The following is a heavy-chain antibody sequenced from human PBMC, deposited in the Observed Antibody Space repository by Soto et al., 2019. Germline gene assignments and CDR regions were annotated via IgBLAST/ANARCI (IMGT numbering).Heavy chain of an antibody. D-gene: IGHD1-26*01. CDR3: AIYSPRGGPVDY. CDR1: GYTFTGYY. J-gene: IGHJ4*02. Sequence: VTGACKASGYTFTGYYMHWVRQAPGQGLEWMGWINPNSGGTNYAQKFQGWVTMTRDTSISTAYMELSRLRSDDTAVYYCAIYSPRGGPVDYRCPGTLVTLS. V-gene: IGHV1-2*04. CDR2: INPNSGGT.